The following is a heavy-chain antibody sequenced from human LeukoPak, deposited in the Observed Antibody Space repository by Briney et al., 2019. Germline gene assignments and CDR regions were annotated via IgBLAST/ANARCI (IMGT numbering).Heavy chain of an antibody. J-gene: IGHJ6*03. CDR1: GYTFTGYD. V-gene: IGHV1-8*01. CDR2: MNPNSGNT. D-gene: IGHD6-13*01. Sequence: ASVKVSCKASGYTFTGYDINWVRQATGQGLEWMGWMNPNSGNTGYAQKFQGRVTMTRNTSISTAYMELSSLRSEDTAVYYCARLRASSSLYQNNYYYYYMDVWGKGTTVTVSS. CDR3: ARLRASSSLYQNNYYYYYMDV.